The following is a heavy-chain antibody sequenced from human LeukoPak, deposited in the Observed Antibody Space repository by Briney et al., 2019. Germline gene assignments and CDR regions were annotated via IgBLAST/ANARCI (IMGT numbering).Heavy chain of an antibody. Sequence: GGSLRLSCAASGFTVSSNYMSWVRQAPGQGLAWVSVIYSGGSTYYADSVKGRFTISRDNSKNTLYLQMNSLRAEDTAVYYCARERFRSGWYDYWGQGTLVTVSS. CDR2: IYSGGST. D-gene: IGHD6-19*01. CDR3: ARERFRSGWYDY. J-gene: IGHJ4*02. CDR1: GFTVSSNY. V-gene: IGHV3-53*01.